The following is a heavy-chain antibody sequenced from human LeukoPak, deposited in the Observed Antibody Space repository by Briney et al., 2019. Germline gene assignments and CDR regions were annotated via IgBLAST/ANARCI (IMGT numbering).Heavy chain of an antibody. D-gene: IGHD2-21*02. Sequence: ASVKVSCKASGYTFTNYGISWVRQAPGQGLEWMGWISANNGNTDYAQKLQGRVTMTTDTSTSTAYMELRSLRSDDTAVYYCARDLEYCGGDCYDDTFDIWGQGTMVTVSS. V-gene: IGHV1-18*01. CDR1: GYTFTNYG. J-gene: IGHJ3*02. CDR2: ISANNGNT. CDR3: ARDLEYCGGDCYDDTFDI.